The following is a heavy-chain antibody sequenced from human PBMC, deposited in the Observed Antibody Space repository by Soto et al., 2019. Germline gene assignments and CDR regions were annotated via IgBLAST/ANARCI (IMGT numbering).Heavy chain of an antibody. Sequence: SVKVSCKASGGTFSSYAISWLRQAPGQGLEWMGGIIPIFGTANYAQKFQGRVTITSDESTSTAYMELSSLRSEDTAVYYCARGGPGIAAAGGLYGMDVWGQGTTVTVSS. CDR1: GGTFSSYA. D-gene: IGHD6-13*01. CDR2: IIPIFGTA. J-gene: IGHJ6*02. CDR3: ARGGPGIAAAGGLYGMDV. V-gene: IGHV1-69*13.